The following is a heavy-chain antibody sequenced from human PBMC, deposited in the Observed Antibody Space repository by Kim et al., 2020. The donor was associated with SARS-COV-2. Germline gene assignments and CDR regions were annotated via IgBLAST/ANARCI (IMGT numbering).Heavy chain of an antibody. CDR2: ISSSSSTI. CDR1: GFTFSSYS. J-gene: IGHJ3*02. V-gene: IGHV3-48*02. CDR3: ARDRLLTIFGVVIDNDAFDI. Sequence: GGSLRLSCAASGFTFSSYSMNWVRQAPGKGLEWVSYISSSSSTIYYADSVKGRFTISRDNAKNSLYLQMNSLRDEDTAVYYCARDRLLTIFGVVIDNDAFDIWGQGTMVTVSS. D-gene: IGHD3-3*01.